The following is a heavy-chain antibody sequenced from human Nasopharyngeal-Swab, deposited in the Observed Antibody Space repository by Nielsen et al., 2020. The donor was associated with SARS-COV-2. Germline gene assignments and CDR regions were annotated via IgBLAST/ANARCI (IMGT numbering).Heavy chain of an antibody. CDR2: VHWDDEK. J-gene: IGHJ4*02. D-gene: IGHD2-2*01. V-gene: IGHV2-5*02. CDR3: ARGYQLIRGFDY. Sequence: RQAPGKALEWLALVHWDDEKRYSPSLKSRPTITKDASKNQVVLTMTNVDPVDTATYYCARGYQLIRGFDYWGQGTLVTVSS.